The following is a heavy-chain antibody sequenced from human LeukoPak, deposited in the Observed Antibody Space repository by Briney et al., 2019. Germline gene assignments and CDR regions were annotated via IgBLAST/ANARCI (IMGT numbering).Heavy chain of an antibody. CDR3: AKDRASSSLWYYYYGMDV. CDR1: GFTFSSYA. Sequence: GGSLGLSCAASGFTFSSYAMSWVRQAPGKGLEWVSAISGSGGSTYYADSVKGRFTISRDNSKNTLYLQMNSLRAEDTAVYYCAKDRASSSLWYYYYGMDVWGQGTTVTVSS. V-gene: IGHV3-23*01. CDR2: ISGSGGST. D-gene: IGHD6-6*01. J-gene: IGHJ6*02.